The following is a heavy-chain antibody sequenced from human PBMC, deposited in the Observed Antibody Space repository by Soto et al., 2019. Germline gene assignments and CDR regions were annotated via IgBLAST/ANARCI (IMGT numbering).Heavy chain of an antibody. CDR1: GYMFNNYG. V-gene: IGHV1-18*04. D-gene: IGHD1-7*01. J-gene: IGHJ3*02. CDR3: ARDLLPMTGTSNDAFVI. CDR2: ISPYNGNT. Sequence: GASVKVSCKASGYMFNNYGISWVRQAPGQGLEWMAWISPYNGNTNYAQKFQGGVTMTADSSTSTAHMELRSLKTDDTAVYYCARDLLPMTGTSNDAFVIWGQGTMVTVSS.